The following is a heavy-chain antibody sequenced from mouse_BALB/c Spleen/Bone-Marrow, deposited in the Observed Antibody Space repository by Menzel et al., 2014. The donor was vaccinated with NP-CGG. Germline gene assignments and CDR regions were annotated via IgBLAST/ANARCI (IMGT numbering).Heavy chain of an antibody. CDR2: ILPGSGST. J-gene: IGHJ1*01. D-gene: IGHD2-3*01. Sequence: QVQLRQSGAELMKPGASVKISCKATGYTFSSYWIEWVKQRPGHGLEWIGEILPGSGSTNYNEKFKGKATFTADTSSNTAYMQLSSLTSEDSAVYYCARRGGWLGYFDVWGAGTTVTVSS. CDR3: ARRGGWLGYFDV. V-gene: IGHV1-9*01. CDR1: GYTFSSYW.